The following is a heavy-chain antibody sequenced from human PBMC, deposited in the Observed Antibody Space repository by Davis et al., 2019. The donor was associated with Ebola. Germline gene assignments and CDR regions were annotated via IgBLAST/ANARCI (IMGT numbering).Heavy chain of an antibody. V-gene: IGHV1-2*02. CDR1: GYSFTGFH. D-gene: IGHD1-1*01. Sequence: ASVKVSCKASGYSFTGFHMHWVRQAPGQGLEWMGWINPNTGGTNSGQKFQGRVTMTSDTSTNTAYMELSSLSADDTAIYYCARDTFCVSLNCTAPGRFDYWGQGTLVTVSS. CDR2: INPNTGGT. CDR3: ARDTFCVSLNCTAPGRFDY. J-gene: IGHJ4*02.